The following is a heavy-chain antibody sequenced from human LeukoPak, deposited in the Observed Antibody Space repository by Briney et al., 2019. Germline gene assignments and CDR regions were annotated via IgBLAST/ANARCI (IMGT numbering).Heavy chain of an antibody. CDR2: IHQSGST. CDR1: GVSISSYY. J-gene: IGHJ4*02. D-gene: IGHD6-13*01. Sequence: PSETLSLTCTVSGVSISSYYWSWIRQPPGEGLEWIGYIHQSGSTDYNPSLKSRVTISVDTSKNQLSLDLTSATAADTAVYYCAREYSSFDYWGQGILVTVSS. V-gene: IGHV4-59*01. CDR3: AREYSSFDY.